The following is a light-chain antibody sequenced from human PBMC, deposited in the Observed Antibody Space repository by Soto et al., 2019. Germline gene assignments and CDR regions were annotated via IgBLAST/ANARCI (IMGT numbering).Light chain of an antibody. J-gene: IGLJ1*01. CDR1: SSNIESNT. Sequence: QSVLTQPPSASGTPGQRVTISCSGSSSNIESNTVTWYQQLPGTAPKLVIYSNYDRPSGVPDRFSGSTSGTSASLAIRGLQSEDEADYYCPAWDDILNGYVFGGGTKVTVL. V-gene: IGLV1-44*01. CDR3: PAWDDILNGYV. CDR2: SNY.